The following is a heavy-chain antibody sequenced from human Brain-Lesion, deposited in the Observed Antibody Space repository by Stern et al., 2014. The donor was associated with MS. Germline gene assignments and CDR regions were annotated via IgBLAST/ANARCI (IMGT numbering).Heavy chain of an antibody. CDR3: ATYYYDSTGYNDF. CDR1: GYTFTGYY. Sequence: VQLVESGAEVKKPGASVKVSCKASGYTFTGYYMHWVRQAPGQGLEWMGWINPKRGGTNYAQKFQGWVTMTRDTSINTAYMELSRLRSDDTAVYYCATYYYDSTGYNDFWGQGTLVTVS. J-gene: IGHJ4*02. CDR2: INPKRGGT. D-gene: IGHD3-22*01. V-gene: IGHV1-2*04.